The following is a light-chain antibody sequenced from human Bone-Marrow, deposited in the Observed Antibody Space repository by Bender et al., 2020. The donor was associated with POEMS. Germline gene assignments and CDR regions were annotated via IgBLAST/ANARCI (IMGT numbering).Light chain of an antibody. V-gene: IGLV3-27*01. J-gene: IGLJ3*02. CDR1: VLTKKY. CDR2: KDN. CDR3: QVWERSSDDPWV. Sequence: SYELTQPSSVSVSPGQTARITCSGDVLTKKYARWFQQKPGQAPVLVIYKDNERPSRIPERFSGSSSGTTATLTISGAQAEDEADYYCQVWERSSDDPWVFGGGTKLTVL.